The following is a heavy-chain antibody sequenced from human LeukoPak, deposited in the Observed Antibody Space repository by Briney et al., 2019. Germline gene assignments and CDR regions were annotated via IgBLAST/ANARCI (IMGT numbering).Heavy chain of an antibody. CDR3: ARVPYYDFWSGYYIYFDY. Sequence: PGGSLRLSCAASGFTFSSYSMNWVRQAPGKGLEWVSPISSSSSYIYYADSVKGRFTISRDNAKNSLYLQMNSLRAEDTAVYYCARVPYYDFWSGYYIYFDYWGQGTLVTVSS. CDR1: GFTFSSYS. J-gene: IGHJ4*02. V-gene: IGHV3-21*01. CDR2: ISSSSSYI. D-gene: IGHD3-3*01.